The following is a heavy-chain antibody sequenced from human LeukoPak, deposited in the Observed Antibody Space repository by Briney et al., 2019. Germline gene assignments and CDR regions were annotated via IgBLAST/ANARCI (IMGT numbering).Heavy chain of an antibody. V-gene: IGHV1-8*01. Sequence: GASVKVSCKASGYTFTSYDINWVRQATGQGLEWMGWMNPNSGNTGYAQKFQGRVTMTRNTSTSTAYMELSSLRSEDTAVYYCAREVGGPFKYYYYYGMDVWGQGTTVTVSS. J-gene: IGHJ6*02. CDR3: AREVGGPFKYYYYYGMDV. CDR1: GYTFTSYD. CDR2: MNPNSGNT. D-gene: IGHD2-15*01.